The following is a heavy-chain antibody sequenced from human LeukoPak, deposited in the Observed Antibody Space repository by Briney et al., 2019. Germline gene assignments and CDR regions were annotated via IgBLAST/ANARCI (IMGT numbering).Heavy chain of an antibody. J-gene: IGHJ4*02. CDR2: ISGSGAST. D-gene: IGHD1-26*01. Sequence: GGSLRLSCAASGFTVSGHPMSWVRQAPGKGLEWISGISGSGASTYYADSVTGRFTISRDNSRNTLYLQMNSLRGDDTAVYYCAKDVGKWESLHFFDYWGQGTLVTVSS. V-gene: IGHV3-23*01. CDR1: GFTVSGHP. CDR3: AKDVGKWESLHFFDY.